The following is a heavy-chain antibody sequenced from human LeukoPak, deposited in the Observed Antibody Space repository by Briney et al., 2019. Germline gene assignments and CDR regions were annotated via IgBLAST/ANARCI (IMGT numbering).Heavy chain of an antibody. CDR3: TTGYNWNYFKVDY. Sequence: MAGGSLRLSCTASGFTFGDYAMSWFRQAPGKGLEWVGRIKSKTDGGTTDYAAPVKGRFTISRDDSKNTLYLQMNSLKTEDTAVYYCTTGYNWNYFKVDYWGQGTLVTVSS. CDR2: IKSKTDGGTT. D-gene: IGHD1-7*01. CDR1: GFTFGDYA. V-gene: IGHV3-15*01. J-gene: IGHJ4*02.